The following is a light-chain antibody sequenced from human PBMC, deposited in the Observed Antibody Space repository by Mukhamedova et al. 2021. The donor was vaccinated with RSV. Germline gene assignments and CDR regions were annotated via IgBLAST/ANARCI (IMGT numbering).Light chain of an antibody. CDR3: QQYNNVPPYT. Sequence: WYQRRVHGKAPKLLIYDASNLQTGVPSRFSGTGSGTDFTFTISSLQPEDIGTYYCQQYNNVPPYTFGQATRLEIK. V-gene: IGKV1-33*01. CDR2: DAS. J-gene: IGKJ2*01.